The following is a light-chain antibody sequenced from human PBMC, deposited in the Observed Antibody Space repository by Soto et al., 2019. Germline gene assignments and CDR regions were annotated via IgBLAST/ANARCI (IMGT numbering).Light chain of an antibody. CDR2: DVS. J-gene: IGKJ5*01. V-gene: IGKV3-15*01. CDR3: QQYNNWPFS. CDR1: QGVTTN. Sequence: EIGMTQSPGTLSVSPGERGTLSCRAGQGVTTNFAWYQQKSGQSPRLLIYDVSIRATGVPARFSGTGSETDFTLTISGLQSEDSAVYFCQQYNNWPFSFGQGTRLEI.